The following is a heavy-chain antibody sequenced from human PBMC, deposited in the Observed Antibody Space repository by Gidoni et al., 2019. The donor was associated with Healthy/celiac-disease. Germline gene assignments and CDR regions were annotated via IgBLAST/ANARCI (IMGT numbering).Heavy chain of an antibody. D-gene: IGHD3-22*01. V-gene: IGHV3-21*01. CDR2: ISSSSSYI. Sequence: EVQLVESGGGLVKPGGSLRLSCAASGFTFSSYSMNWVRQAPGKGLEWVSSISSSSSYIYYADSVKGRFTISRDNAKNSLYLQMNSLRAEDTAVYYCARADSSGYRPPFDYWGQGTLVTVSS. CDR3: ARADSSGYRPPFDY. J-gene: IGHJ4*02. CDR1: GFTFSSYS.